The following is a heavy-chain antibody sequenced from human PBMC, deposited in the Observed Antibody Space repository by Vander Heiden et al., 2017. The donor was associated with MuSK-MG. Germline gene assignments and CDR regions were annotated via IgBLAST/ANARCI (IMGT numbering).Heavy chain of an antibody. J-gene: IGHJ4*02. Sequence: QLQVQESGPGLLKPSETLSLTCTVSGGSISLSSYSWAWIRQPPGKGLEWMGGIFYTGRTYYNPSLESRVIMSVDTSKNQIFLRLSSVTAADTAVYYCARPDGDYWGQGTLVAVSA. V-gene: IGHV4-39*01. CDR1: GGSISLSSYS. CDR2: IFYTGRT. CDR3: ARPDGDY.